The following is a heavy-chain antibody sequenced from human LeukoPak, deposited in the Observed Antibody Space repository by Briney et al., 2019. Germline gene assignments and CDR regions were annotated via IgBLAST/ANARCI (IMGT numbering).Heavy chain of an antibody. Sequence: PGGSLRLSCAASGFTFSSYAMSWVRQAPVKVLEWVSAISGSGGSTYYADSVKGRFTISRDNSKNTLYLQMNSLRAEDTAVYYCATDTALDGDYPSSGDYWGQGTLVTVSS. CDR2: ISGSGGST. J-gene: IGHJ4*02. V-gene: IGHV3-23*01. CDR3: ATDTALDGDYPSSGDY. D-gene: IGHD4-17*01. CDR1: GFTFSSYA.